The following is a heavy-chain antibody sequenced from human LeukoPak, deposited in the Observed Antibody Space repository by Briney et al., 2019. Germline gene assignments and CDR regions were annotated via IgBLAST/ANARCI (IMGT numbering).Heavy chain of an antibody. CDR2: ISSSSSYT. CDR1: GFTFSDYY. CDR3: ARRFPFDSSGYYPDY. J-gene: IGHJ4*02. Sequence: GGSLRLSCAAPGFTFSDYYMSWIRQAPGKGLEWVSYISSSSSYTNYADSVKGRFTISRDNAKNSLYLQMNSLRAEDTAVYYCARRFPFDSSGYYPDYWGQGTLVTVSS. V-gene: IGHV3-11*03. D-gene: IGHD3-22*01.